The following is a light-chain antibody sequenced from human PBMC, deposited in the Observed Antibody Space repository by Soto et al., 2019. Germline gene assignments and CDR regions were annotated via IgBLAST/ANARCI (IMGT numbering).Light chain of an antibody. CDR3: QQYHEWPLT. CDR2: GAS. Sequence: IVMTQSPATLSVSPGERVTLSCRASESVSINVAWYQQKRGQSPRLLIFGASARAPGIPTRLSGSGSGTEFTLTISSLESEDSSVFYCQQYHEWPLTFGGGTHVEIK. CDR1: ESVSIN. V-gene: IGKV3D-15*01. J-gene: IGKJ4*01.